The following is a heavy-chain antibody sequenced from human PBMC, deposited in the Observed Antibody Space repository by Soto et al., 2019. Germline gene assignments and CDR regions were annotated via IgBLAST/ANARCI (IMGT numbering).Heavy chain of an antibody. J-gene: IGHJ4*02. CDR2: IIPIFGTA. CDR3: ARDGGRHSGGIDY. Sequence: QVQLVQSGAEVKKPGSSVRVSCKAPEGTFSSYPINWVRQAPGQGLEWMGEIIPIFGTANYAQKFQGRVTITADESTSTAYMELSSLRSEDTAVYYCARDGGRHSGGIDYWGQGTLVTVSS. CDR1: EGTFSSYP. D-gene: IGHD1-26*01. V-gene: IGHV1-69*01.